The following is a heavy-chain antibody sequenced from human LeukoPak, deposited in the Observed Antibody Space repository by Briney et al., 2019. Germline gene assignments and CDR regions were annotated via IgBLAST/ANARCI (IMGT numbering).Heavy chain of an antibody. CDR1: GGSLSGAY. Sequence: SEALSLTCTVQGGSLSGAYWTWIRQPPGKGLEWIGEINHTGSTNYNPSFKSRVTMSADTPKNQVSLNLTSVTAADTAVYYCARGPVRLARPYDYWGQGTLVTVSS. CDR3: ARGPVRLARPYDY. V-gene: IGHV4-34*01. D-gene: IGHD3-9*01. CDR2: INHTGST. J-gene: IGHJ4*02.